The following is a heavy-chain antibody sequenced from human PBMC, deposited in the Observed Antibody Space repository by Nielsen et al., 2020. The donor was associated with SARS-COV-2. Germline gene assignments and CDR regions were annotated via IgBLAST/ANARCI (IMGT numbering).Heavy chain of an antibody. CDR2: INPNSGGT. CDR1: GYTFTGYY. J-gene: IGHJ6*03. Sequence: ASVKVSCKASGYTFTGYYMHWVRQAPGQGLEWMGRINPNSGGTNYAQKFQGRVTMTRDTSISTAYMELSRLRSDDTVVYYCARVAAAGTYYYYYYMDVWGKGTTVTVSS. CDR3: ARVAAAGTYYYYYYMDV. D-gene: IGHD6-13*01. V-gene: IGHV1-2*05.